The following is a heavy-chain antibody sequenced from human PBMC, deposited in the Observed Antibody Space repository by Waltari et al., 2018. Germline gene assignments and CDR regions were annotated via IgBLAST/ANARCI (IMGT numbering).Heavy chain of an antibody. CDR2: ISSFATTI. CDR3: ARGRQQLIP. Sequence: QKQLVETGGGSVKPGGSLTLTCAASGCTFRDDYMTGVRQAPGKGLEWIASISSFATTIDYADSLKGRFTISRDNANSSVYLQIVSLRPDDTAVYYCARGRQQLIPWGQGTLVTVSS. CDR1: GCTFRDDY. D-gene: IGHD6-13*01. V-gene: IGHV3-11*01. J-gene: IGHJ5*02.